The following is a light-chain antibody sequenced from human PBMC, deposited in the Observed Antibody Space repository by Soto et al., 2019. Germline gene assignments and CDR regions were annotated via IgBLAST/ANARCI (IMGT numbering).Light chain of an antibody. CDR3: QQYNSYSPPT. CDR1: QSISSW. J-gene: IGKJ4*01. CDR2: DAS. Sequence: DIQITQSPSTLSASVGDRVTITCRASQSISSWLAWYQQKPGKAPKLLIYDASSLESGVPSRFSGSGSGTEFTLTISSLQPDDFAPYYCQQYNSYSPPTFGGGTKVDNK. V-gene: IGKV1-5*01.